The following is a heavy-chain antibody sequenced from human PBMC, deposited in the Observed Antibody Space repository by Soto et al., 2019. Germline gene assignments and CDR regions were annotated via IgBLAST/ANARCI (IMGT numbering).Heavy chain of an antibody. Sequence: QVQLQESGPGLVKPSQTLSLTCTVSGGSISSGRNFWSWIRQHPGKGLEWIGYIYSSGSTSYNPSLKSRCIISLGTSQNKSSLRLSSVTAADTAVYFCARGGEFVMGLYFGMDVWGQGTTVIVSS. CDR3: ARGGEFVMGLYFGMDV. V-gene: IGHV4-31*03. CDR1: GGSISSGRNF. CDR2: IYSSGST. J-gene: IGHJ6*02. D-gene: IGHD3-16*01.